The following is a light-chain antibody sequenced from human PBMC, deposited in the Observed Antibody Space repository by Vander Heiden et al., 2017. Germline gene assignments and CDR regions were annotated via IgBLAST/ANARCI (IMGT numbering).Light chain of an antibody. J-gene: IGKJ2*02. CDR3: QQSYLSGT. CDR1: QSISSY. CDR2: AAS. Sequence: DIQMTQSPSSLSASVGDRVTITCRASQSISSYLNWYQQKPGKAPKLLIYAASSLQSGVPSRFSGSGSGTDFTLTSSRLQPEDFATYYWQQSYLSGTFGQGTKLEIK. V-gene: IGKV1-39*01.